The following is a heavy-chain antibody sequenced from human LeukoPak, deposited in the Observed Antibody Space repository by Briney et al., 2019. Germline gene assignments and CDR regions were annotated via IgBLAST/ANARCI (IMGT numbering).Heavy chain of an antibody. V-gene: IGHV3-23*01. CDR2: ISGSGGST. D-gene: IGHD5-18*01. CDR3: ANYPPVDTAMETGYFDY. J-gene: IGHJ4*02. Sequence: GGSLRLSCAASGFTFSSYAMSWVRQAPGKGLEWVSAISGSGGSTYYADSVKGRFTISRDNSKNTLYLQMNSLRAEDTAVYYCANYPPVDTAMETGYFDYWGQGTLVIVSS. CDR1: GFTFSSYA.